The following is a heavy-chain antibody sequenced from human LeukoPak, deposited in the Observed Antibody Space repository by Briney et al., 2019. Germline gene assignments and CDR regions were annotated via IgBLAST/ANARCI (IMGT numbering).Heavy chain of an antibody. CDR1: GGSISTFY. V-gene: IGHV4-59*12. Sequence: SGTLSLTCTVSGGSISTFYWSWIRQPPGKGLEWIGYINYSGSTNSNPSLKSRVTISVDTSNNQFSLKLSSVTAADTAVYYCAREGVITMIEAGAFDIWGQGTMVTVSS. D-gene: IGHD3-22*01. CDR2: INYSGST. CDR3: AREGVITMIEAGAFDI. J-gene: IGHJ3*02.